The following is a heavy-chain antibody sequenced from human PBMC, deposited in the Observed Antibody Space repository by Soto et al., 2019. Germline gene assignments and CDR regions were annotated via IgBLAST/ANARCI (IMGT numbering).Heavy chain of an antibody. CDR1: GYTFTSYD. CDR3: ARGPGSWYYYYIDV. Sequence: QVQLVQSGAEVKKPGASVKVSCKASGYTFTSYDINWVRQATGQGLEWMGWMNPNSGNTGYAQKFQGRVTITRNTSISTAYMELSSLRSEDTAVYSCARGPGSWYYYYIDVWGKGTTVPVSS. V-gene: IGHV1-8*01. D-gene: IGHD6-13*01. J-gene: IGHJ6*03. CDR2: MNPNSGNT.